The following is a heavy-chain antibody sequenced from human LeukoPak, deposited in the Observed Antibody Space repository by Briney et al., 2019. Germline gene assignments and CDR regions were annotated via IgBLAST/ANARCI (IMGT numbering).Heavy chain of an antibody. J-gene: IGHJ5*02. CDR2: ISYGGSNK. CDR3: ARDGYCSSTSCYSGFDP. CDR1: GFTFSSYG. D-gene: IGHD2-2*01. Sequence: GRSLRLSCAASGFTFSSYGMHWVRQAPGKGLEWVAVISYGGSNKYYADSVKGRFTISRDNSKNTLYLQMNSLRAEDTAVYYCARDGYCSSTSCYSGFDPWGQGTLVTVSS. V-gene: IGHV3-30*03.